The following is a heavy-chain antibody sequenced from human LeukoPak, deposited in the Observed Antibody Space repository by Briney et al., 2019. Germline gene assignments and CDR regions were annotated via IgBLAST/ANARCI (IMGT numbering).Heavy chain of an antibody. V-gene: IGHV1-69*05. J-gene: IGHJ5*02. CDR2: IIPIFGTA. D-gene: IGHD3-3*01. CDR1: GGTFSSYA. Sequence: SVKVSCKASGGTFSSYAISWVRQAPGQGLEWMGGIIPIFGTANYAQKFQGRVTITTDESTSTAYMELSSLRSEDTAVYYCARAPRITIFGVAGGWFDPRGQRTLVTVSS. CDR3: ARAPRITIFGVAGGWFDP.